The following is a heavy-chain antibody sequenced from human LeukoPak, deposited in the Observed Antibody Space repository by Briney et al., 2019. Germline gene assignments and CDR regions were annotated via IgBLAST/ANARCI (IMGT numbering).Heavy chain of an antibody. Sequence: SETLSLTCAVYGGSFSGYYWNWIRQPPGRGLEWIGEINHSGSTNYNPSLKSRVTIFVDTSKNQFSLNLSSVTAADTAVYYCARWGGIYVGWFDPWGQGTLVTVSS. CDR2: INHSGST. V-gene: IGHV4-34*01. CDR1: GGSFSGYY. D-gene: IGHD5-12*01. J-gene: IGHJ5*02. CDR3: ARWGGIYVGWFDP.